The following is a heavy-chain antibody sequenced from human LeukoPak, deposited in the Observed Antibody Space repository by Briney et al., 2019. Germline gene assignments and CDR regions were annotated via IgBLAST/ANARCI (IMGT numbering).Heavy chain of an antibody. CDR1: GYTFTSYC. CDR3: ARDPHGDYWLDP. D-gene: IGHD4-17*01. Sequence: ASVKVSCKASGYTFTSYCMHWVRQAPGQGLEWMGIVNPSGGSTSYAQKFQGRVTMTRDTSTSTVYMELSSLRSEDTAVYYCARDPHGDYWLDPWGQGTLVTVSS. J-gene: IGHJ5*02. CDR2: VNPSGGST. V-gene: IGHV1-46*01.